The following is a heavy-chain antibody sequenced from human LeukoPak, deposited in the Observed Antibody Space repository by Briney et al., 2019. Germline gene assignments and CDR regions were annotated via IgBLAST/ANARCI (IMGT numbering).Heavy chain of an antibody. V-gene: IGHV1-69*13. CDR1: GGTFSSYV. J-gene: IGHJ4*02. CDR3: ARGAYSSGSYYFDH. Sequence: ASVKVSCKASGGTFSSYVITWVRQAPGQGLEWMGGIVPMFGTADYAQKFQGRVTITADESTSTAYMQLSSLRSEDTAVYYCARGAYSSGSYYFDHWGQGTLVTVSS. D-gene: IGHD6-19*01. CDR2: IVPMFGTA.